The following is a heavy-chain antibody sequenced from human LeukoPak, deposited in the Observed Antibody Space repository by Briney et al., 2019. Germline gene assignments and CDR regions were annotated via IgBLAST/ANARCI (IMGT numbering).Heavy chain of an antibody. CDR3: ATYGSSYPI. V-gene: IGHV3-48*01. CDR2: ISTGSTSI. J-gene: IGHJ3*02. D-gene: IGHD5-18*01. Sequence: PGGSLRLSCVASGFTFSSYGMNWVRQAPGKGLEWVSYISTGSTSISYVDSVKGRFTISRDNAKNSLYLQMDSLRAEATAVYYCATYGSSYPICGQGTMVTVSS. CDR1: GFTFSSYG.